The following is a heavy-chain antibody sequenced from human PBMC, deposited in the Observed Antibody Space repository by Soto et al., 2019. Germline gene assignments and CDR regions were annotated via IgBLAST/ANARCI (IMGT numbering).Heavy chain of an antibody. D-gene: IGHD3-3*01. J-gene: IGHJ6*02. CDR2: IWYDGSNK. Sequence: QVQLVESGGGVVQPGRSLRLSCAASGFTFSSYGMHWVRQAPGKGLEWVAVIWYDGSNKYYADSVKGRFTISRDNSKNTLYLQMNSLRAEDKAVYYCARVIRDFWRGYYTYYYYYGMDVWGQGTTVTVSS. V-gene: IGHV3-33*01. CDR3: ARVIRDFWRGYYTYYYYYGMDV. CDR1: GFTFSSYG.